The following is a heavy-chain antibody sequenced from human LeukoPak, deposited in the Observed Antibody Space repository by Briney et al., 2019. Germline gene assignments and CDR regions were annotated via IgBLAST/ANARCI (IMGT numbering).Heavy chain of an antibody. CDR3: ARGREDDFWSGENHDAFDI. Sequence: SETLSLTCTVSGGSISSGNHYWSWIRQPPGKGLEWIGYIYYSGSTYYNPSLKSRVTISVDTSKNQFSLKLSSVTAADTAVYYCARGREDDFWSGENHDAFDIWGQGTMVTVSS. J-gene: IGHJ3*02. D-gene: IGHD3-3*01. V-gene: IGHV4-30-4*02. CDR1: GGSISSGNHY. CDR2: IYYSGST.